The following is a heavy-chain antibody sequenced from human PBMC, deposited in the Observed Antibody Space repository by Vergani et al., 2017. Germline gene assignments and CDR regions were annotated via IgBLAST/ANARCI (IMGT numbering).Heavy chain of an antibody. CDR1: GFTFSSYG. Sequence: QVQLVESGGGVVQPGRSLRLSCAASGFTFSSYGMHWVRQAPGKGLEWVAVISYDGSNKYYADSVKGRFTISRDNSKNTQYLQINSLRVEDTAVYYCAKDQRGIVKYWGQGTLVTVSS. CDR2: ISYDGSNK. J-gene: IGHJ4*02. CDR3: AKDQRGIVKY. D-gene: IGHD3-22*01. V-gene: IGHV3-30*18.